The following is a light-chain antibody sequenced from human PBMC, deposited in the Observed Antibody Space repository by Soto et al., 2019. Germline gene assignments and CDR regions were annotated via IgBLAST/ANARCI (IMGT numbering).Light chain of an antibody. Sequence: QSALTQPPSASGSPGQSVTISCTVTSSDVGGYNYVSWYQQHPGKAPKLMIYEVSQRPSGVPDRFSGSKSGNTASLTVSGLQAEDEADYYCSSYAGSNNLVFGGGTQLTVL. CDR2: EVS. CDR1: SSDVGGYNY. V-gene: IGLV2-8*01. J-gene: IGLJ2*01. CDR3: SSYAGSNNLV.